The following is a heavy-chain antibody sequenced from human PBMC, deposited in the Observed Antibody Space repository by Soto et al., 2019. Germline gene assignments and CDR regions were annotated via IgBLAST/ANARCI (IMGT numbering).Heavy chain of an antibody. CDR1: GFTFSNYG. CDR3: ASDLVGASDSYGLDV. Sequence: LRLSCAASGFTFSNYGMHWVRQAPGKGLEWVATIWHDGNNKYYADSVRGRFIISRDNSKNRLYLQMNSLRAEDTAVYYCASDLVGASDSYGLDVWGQGTPVTVSS. D-gene: IGHD1-26*01. J-gene: IGHJ6*02. V-gene: IGHV3-33*01. CDR2: IWHDGNNK.